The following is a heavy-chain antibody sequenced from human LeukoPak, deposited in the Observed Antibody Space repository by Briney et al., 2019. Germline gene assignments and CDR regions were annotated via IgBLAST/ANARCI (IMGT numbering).Heavy chain of an antibody. J-gene: IGHJ4*02. Sequence: ASVKVSCKISGDTLSQLTIHWVRQAPGEGLEKMGRFDPEYGEKVFAQTFQGRVTMTGDTSTNTAYMELSSLRSEDTAVYHCATGIMIPAGFDYWGQGTLVTVSS. V-gene: IGHV1-24*01. CDR2: FDPEYGEK. D-gene: IGHD3-16*01. CDR1: GDTLSQLT. CDR3: ATGIMIPAGFDY.